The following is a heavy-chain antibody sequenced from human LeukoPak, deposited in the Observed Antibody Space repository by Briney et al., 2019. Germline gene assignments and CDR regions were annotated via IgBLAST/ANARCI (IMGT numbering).Heavy chain of an antibody. D-gene: IGHD6-19*01. Sequence: SQTLSLTCTVSGGSISSGGYYWSWIRQPPGKGLEWIGSIYYSGSTYYNPSLKSRVTISVDTSKNQFSLNLTSVTAADTAVYYCARDSSGTLSGGGWFDPWGQGTLVTVSS. CDR3: ARDSSGTLSGGGWFDP. CDR2: IYYSGST. V-gene: IGHV4-39*07. J-gene: IGHJ5*02. CDR1: GGSISSGGYY.